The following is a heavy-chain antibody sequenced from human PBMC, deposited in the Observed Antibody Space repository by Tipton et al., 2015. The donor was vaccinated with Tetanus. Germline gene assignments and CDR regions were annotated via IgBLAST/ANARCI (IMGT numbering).Heavy chain of an antibody. CDR1: GGSVNDGRFY. CDR2: IYYSGSA. J-gene: IGHJ4*02. D-gene: IGHD1-14*01. CDR3: ARGTGDY. Sequence: TLSLTCTVSGGSVNDGRFYWTWIRQPPGKALEWVAHIYYSGSATYNPSVASRATVSIDMSKNQFSLKLSSVTAADTAVYYCARGTGDYWGQGTLVTVSS. V-gene: IGHV4-61*01.